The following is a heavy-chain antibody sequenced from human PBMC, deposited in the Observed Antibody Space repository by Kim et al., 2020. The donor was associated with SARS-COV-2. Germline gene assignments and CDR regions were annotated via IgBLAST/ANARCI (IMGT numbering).Heavy chain of an antibody. V-gene: IGHV4-39*01. D-gene: IGHD1-1*01. CDR3: ARHEAGYSFGYLIHYYYGMDI. J-gene: IGHJ6*02. Sequence: SETPSLTCTVSGDSISTTNSYWGWIRRPPGKGLEWIASIYYSGKTFYNPSLKSRVSIFVDTSKSQLSLRLNSVTAADTAVYYCARHEAGYSFGYLIHYYYGMDIWGQGTTVTVSS. CDR2: IYYSGKT. CDR1: GDSISTTNSY.